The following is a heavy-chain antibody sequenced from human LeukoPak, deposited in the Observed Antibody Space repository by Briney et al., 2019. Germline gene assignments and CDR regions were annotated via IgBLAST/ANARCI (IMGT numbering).Heavy chain of an antibody. Sequence: PGGSLRLSCAASGFTFSSYGMSWVRQAPGKGLEWVSAISGSGGSTYYADSVKGRLTISRDNSKNTLYLQMNSLRAEDTALYYCARDRLWFGDGDNWFDPWGQGTLVTVSS. CDR1: GFTFSSYG. CDR2: ISGSGGST. CDR3: ARDRLWFGDGDNWFDP. D-gene: IGHD3-10*01. V-gene: IGHV3-23*01. J-gene: IGHJ5*02.